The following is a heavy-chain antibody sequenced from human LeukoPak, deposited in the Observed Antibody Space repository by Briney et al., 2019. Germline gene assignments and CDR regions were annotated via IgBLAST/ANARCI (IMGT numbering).Heavy chain of an antibody. CDR1: GFTFSDYY. D-gene: IGHD3-22*01. V-gene: IGHV3-11*01. CDR3: ARESYYYDSSGYYVYYFDY. Sequence: PGGSLRLSCAASGFTFSDYYMSWIRQAPGKGLEWVSYISSSGSTIYYADSVKGRFIISRDNAKNSLYLQMHSLRAEDTAVYYCARESYYYDSSGYYVYYFDYWGQGTLVTVSS. CDR2: ISSSGSTI. J-gene: IGHJ4*02.